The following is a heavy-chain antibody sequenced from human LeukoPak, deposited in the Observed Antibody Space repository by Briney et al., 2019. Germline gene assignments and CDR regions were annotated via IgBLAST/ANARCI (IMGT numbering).Heavy chain of an antibody. D-gene: IGHD3-10*01. CDR3: AKGRSGSYYFFDY. CDR2: IYSCGST. J-gene: IGHJ4*02. CDR1: GFTVSSNY. Sequence: GGSLRLSCAASGFTVSSNYMSWVRQAPGKGLEWVSVIYSCGSTYYADSAKGRFTISRDNSKNTLYLQMNSLRAEDTAVYYCAKGRSGSYYFFDYWGQGTLVTVSS. V-gene: IGHV3-53*01.